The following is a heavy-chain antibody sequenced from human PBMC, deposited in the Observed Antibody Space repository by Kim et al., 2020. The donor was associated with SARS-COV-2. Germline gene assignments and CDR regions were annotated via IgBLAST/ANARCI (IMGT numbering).Heavy chain of an antibody. Sequence: PSLKGRGTNSVDTSKNQFSRKLSSVTAADTAVYYCAREIRPRITMNGFDPWGQGTLVTVSS. V-gene: IGHV4-39*02. CDR3: AREIRPRITMNGFDP. J-gene: IGHJ5*02. D-gene: IGHD3-22*01.